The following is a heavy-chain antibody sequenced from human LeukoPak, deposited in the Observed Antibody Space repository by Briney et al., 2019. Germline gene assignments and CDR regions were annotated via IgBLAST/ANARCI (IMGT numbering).Heavy chain of an antibody. CDR2: IDPSDSYT. D-gene: IGHD4-17*01. V-gene: IGHV5-10-1*01. CDR1: GYSFTSYW. Sequence: GESQKISCKGSGYSFTSYWISWVRQMPGKGLEWMGRIDPSDSYTNYSPSFQGHVTLSADKSINTAYLQWSSLKASDTAMYYCAKNSWYGDYVWDWFDPWGQGTLVTVSS. J-gene: IGHJ5*02. CDR3: AKNSWYGDYVWDWFDP.